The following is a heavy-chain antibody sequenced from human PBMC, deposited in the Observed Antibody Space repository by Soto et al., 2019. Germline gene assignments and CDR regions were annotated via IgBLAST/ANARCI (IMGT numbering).Heavy chain of an antibody. CDR2: ISYDGSNK. D-gene: IGHD2-2*01. V-gene: IGHV3-30*18. CDR3: AKDPRYCSSTSCYFYYYYGMDV. J-gene: IGHJ6*02. CDR1: GFTFSSYG. Sequence: GGSLRLSCAASGFTFSSYGMHWVRQAPGKGLEWVAVISYDGSNKYYADSVKGRFTISRDNSKNTLYLQMNSLRAEDTAVYYCAKDPRYCSSTSCYFYYYYGMDVWGQGTTVTVSS.